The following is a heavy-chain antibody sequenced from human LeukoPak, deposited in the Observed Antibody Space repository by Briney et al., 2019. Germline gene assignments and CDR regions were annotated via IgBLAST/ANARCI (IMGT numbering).Heavy chain of an antibody. V-gene: IGHV1-18*01. CDR2: ISAYNGNT. J-gene: IGHJ6*02. Sequence: ASVNVSCKASGYTFTSYGISWVRQAPGQGLEWMGWISAYNGNTNYAQKLQGRVTMTTDTSTSTAYMELRSLRSDDTAVYYCARVHGDYFVYYYGMDVWGQGTTVTVSS. D-gene: IGHD4-17*01. CDR1: GYTFTSYG. CDR3: ARVHGDYFVYYYGMDV.